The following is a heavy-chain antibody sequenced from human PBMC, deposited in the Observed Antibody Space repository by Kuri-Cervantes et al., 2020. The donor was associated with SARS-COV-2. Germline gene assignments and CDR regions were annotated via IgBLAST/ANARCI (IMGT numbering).Heavy chain of an antibody. J-gene: IGHJ5*02. CDR1: GYTFTGYY. CDR2: INPNSGGT. CDR3: ARAGIDYGDFPLGFDP. V-gene: IGHV1-2*02. Sequence: ASVKVSCKASGYTFTGYYMHWVRQAPGQGLEWMGWINPNSGGTNYAQKFQGRVTMTRDTSTSTVYMELSSLRSEDTAVYYCARAGIDYGDFPLGFDPWGQGTLVTVSS. D-gene: IGHD4-17*01.